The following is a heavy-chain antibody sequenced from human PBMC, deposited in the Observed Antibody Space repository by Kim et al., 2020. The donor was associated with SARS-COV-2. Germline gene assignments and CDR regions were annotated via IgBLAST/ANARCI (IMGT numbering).Heavy chain of an antibody. Sequence: IACATSVRSRFTISRDNTKNSLYMQMNSLGSEDTALYYCAKGIRADAFDVWGHGTMVTVSS. CDR3: AKGIRADAFDV. V-gene: IGHV3-9*01. CDR2: I. J-gene: IGHJ3*01.